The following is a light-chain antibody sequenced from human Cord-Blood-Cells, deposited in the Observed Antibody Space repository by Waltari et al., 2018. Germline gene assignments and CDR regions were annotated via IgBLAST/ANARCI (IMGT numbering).Light chain of an antibody. Sequence: QSALTQPPSVSGSPGQSVTISCTGTSSDVGSYNRVSWYQQPPGTAPKLMIYEVSNRPSGVPDRLSGSKSGNTASLTISGLQAEDEADYYCSSYTSSSTVPVVFGGGTKLTVL. CDR1: SSDVGSYNR. CDR3: SSYTSSSTVPVV. V-gene: IGLV2-18*02. J-gene: IGLJ2*01. CDR2: EVS.